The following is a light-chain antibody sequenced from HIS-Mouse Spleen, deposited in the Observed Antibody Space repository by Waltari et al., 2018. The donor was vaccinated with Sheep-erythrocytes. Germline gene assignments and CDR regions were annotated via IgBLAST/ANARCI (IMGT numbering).Light chain of an antibody. Sequence: QSALTQPRSVSGSPGQSVTISCTGTSSDVGGYNYVSWYHQHPGKAPKLIIYDVSKRLSGVPDRFSGSTSGNTASLTISGLQAEDEADYYCCSYAGSYTVFGGGTKLTVL. CDR2: DVS. V-gene: IGLV2-11*01. CDR1: SSDVGGYNY. CDR3: CSYAGSYTV. J-gene: IGLJ2*01.